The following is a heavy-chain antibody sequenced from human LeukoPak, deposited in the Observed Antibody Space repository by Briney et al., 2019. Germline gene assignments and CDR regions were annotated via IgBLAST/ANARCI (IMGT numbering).Heavy chain of an antibody. V-gene: IGHV3-9*01. CDR1: GFTFDDYA. CDR3: AKGPYDSSGYLLLIDY. J-gene: IGHJ4*02. CDR2: ISWNSGSI. Sequence: TGGSLRLSCAASGFTFDDYAMHWVRQAPGKGLEWVSGISWNSGSIGYADSVKGRFTISRDNAKNSLYLQMNSLRAEDTALYYCAKGPYDSSGYLLLIDYWGQGTLVTVSS. D-gene: IGHD3-22*01.